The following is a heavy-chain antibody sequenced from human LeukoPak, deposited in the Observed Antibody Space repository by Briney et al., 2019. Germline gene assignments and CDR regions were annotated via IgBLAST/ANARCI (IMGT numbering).Heavy chain of an antibody. D-gene: IGHD3-10*01. V-gene: IGHV4-39*01. CDR3: ARRVDGSGPHDH. CDR1: GVSISSSSYY. CDR2: IYYSGST. Sequence: SETLSLTCTVSGVSISSSSYYWGWIRQPPGKGLEWSGSIYYSGSTYYNPSLKSRVTISVDTSKNQCSLKLSSVTAADTAVYYCARRVDGSGPHDHWGQGTLVTVSS. J-gene: IGHJ4*02.